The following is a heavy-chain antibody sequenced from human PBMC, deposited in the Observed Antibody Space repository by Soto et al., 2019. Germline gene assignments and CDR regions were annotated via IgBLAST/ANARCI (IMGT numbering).Heavy chain of an antibody. J-gene: IGHJ6*03. CDR2: ISSHNGNT. CDR1: RYPFASYY. V-gene: IGHV1-18*01. Sequence: APVKVCSKDSRYPFASYYISSVRHAPGQGLEWMGWISSHNGNTNYAQKFQGRITMTTDTPTSTAYMELGSLRSDDSAVYYCARGTIVVLPYYYMDVWGKGTTVTVSS. D-gene: IGHD2-2*01. CDR3: ARGTIVVLPYYYMDV.